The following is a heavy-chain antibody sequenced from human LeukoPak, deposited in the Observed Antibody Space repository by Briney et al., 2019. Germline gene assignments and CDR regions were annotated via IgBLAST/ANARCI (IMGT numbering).Heavy chain of an antibody. Sequence: GGSLRLSCAASGFTFSSYAMSWVRQAPGKGLEWVSAISGSGGSTYYADSVKGRFTISRDNSKNTLYLQMNGLRAEDTAVYYCAKHEYPGIAVAGTEPYFDYWGQGTLVTVSS. CDR2: ISGSGGST. D-gene: IGHD6-19*01. V-gene: IGHV3-23*01. CDR3: AKHEYPGIAVAGTEPYFDY. CDR1: GFTFSSYA. J-gene: IGHJ4*02.